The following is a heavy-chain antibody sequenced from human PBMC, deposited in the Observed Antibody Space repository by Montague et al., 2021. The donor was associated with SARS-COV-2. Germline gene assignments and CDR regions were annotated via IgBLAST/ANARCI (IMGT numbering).Heavy chain of an antibody. V-gene: IGHV2-5*02. CDR3: ARYGDYGSWFDP. CDR1: EFSLNTSGEG. D-gene: IGHD4-17*01. CDR2: IYWDDDK. Sequence: PALVKPTQTLTLTCTFSEFSLNTSGEGVDWVRQPPGKALEWLALIYWDDDKRYSPSLKSRSTISKDTTKNEVVLTVANMDPVDTATYYCARYGDYGSWFDPWGQGTLVTVSS. J-gene: IGHJ5*02.